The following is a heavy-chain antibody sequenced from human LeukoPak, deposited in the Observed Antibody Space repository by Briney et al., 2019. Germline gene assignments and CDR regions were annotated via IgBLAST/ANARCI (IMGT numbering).Heavy chain of an antibody. J-gene: IGHJ6*03. V-gene: IGHV4-59*01. CDR3: AREQLGSSYYYMDV. D-gene: IGHD6-6*01. CDR1: GGSISSYY. CDR2: IYYSGST. Sequence: SETLSLTCTVSGGSISSYYWSWIRQPPGKGLEWIGYIYYSGSTNYNPSLKSRVTISVDTSKNQFSLKLSSVTAADTAVYYCAREQLGSSYYYMDVWGKGTTVTVSS.